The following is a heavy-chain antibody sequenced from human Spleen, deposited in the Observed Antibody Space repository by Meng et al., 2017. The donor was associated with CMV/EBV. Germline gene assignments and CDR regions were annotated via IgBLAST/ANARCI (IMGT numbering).Heavy chain of an antibody. CDR1: GYTFSSYG. CDR3: ARADYYGGDGYYFDY. CDR2: IGGYNAKT. D-gene: IGHD2-21*01. Sequence: ASVKVSCKASGYTFSSYGISWVRQAPGQGLEWMGWIGGYNAKTNYKQKFQGRVTMTIDTSTRTAYMELRSLRSDDTAVYYCARADYYGGDGYYFDYWGQGTLVTVSS. J-gene: IGHJ4*02. V-gene: IGHV1-18*01.